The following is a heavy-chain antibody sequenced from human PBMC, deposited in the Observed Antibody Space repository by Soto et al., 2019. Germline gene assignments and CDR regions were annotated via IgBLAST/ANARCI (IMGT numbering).Heavy chain of an antibody. V-gene: IGHV1-69*08. Sequence: QVQLVQSGAEVKKPGSSVKVSCKASGGTFSSYTISWVRQAPGQGLEWMGRIIPILGIANYAQKFQGRVTITADKATSTAYMELSSLRSEDTAVYYCARDLNDILTGYLYYYGMDVWGQGTTVTVSS. CDR2: IIPILGIA. CDR3: ARDLNDILTGYLYYYGMDV. CDR1: GGTFSSYT. D-gene: IGHD3-9*01. J-gene: IGHJ6*02.